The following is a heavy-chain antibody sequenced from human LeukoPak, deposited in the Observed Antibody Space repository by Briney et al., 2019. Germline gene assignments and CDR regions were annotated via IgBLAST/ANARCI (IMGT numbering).Heavy chain of an antibody. Sequence: SVKVSCKASGGTFSSYAISWVRQAPGQGLEWMGRIIPIFGTANYAQKFQGRVTITTDESTSTAYMELGSLRSEDTAVYYCARVPGLRGNWFDPWGQGTLVTVSS. CDR3: ARVPGLRGNWFDP. CDR1: GGTFSSYA. V-gene: IGHV1-69*05. CDR2: IIPIFGTA. D-gene: IGHD3-16*01. J-gene: IGHJ5*02.